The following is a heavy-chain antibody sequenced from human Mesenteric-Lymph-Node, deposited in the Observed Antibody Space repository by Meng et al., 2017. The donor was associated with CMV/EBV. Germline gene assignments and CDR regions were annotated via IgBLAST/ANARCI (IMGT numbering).Heavy chain of an antibody. CDR3: ARLGYWATGLDV. Sequence: GESLKISCAASGFTFNSYWIHWVRQAPGEGLVWVSRIKGDAIETSYADSVKGRFTISRDNAQNTVYLHMHSLRAEDTAVYYCARLGYWATGLDVWGQGTTVTVSS. CDR2: IKGDAIET. J-gene: IGHJ6*02. CDR1: GFTFNSYW. D-gene: IGHD3-22*01. V-gene: IGHV3-74*01.